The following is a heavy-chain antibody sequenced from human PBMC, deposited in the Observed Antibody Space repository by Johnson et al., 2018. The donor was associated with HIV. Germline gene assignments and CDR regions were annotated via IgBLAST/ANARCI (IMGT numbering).Heavy chain of an antibody. CDR3: AKAELVGALEGGAFDI. Sequence: VQLVESGGGVVQPGRSLRLSCAASGFTFSSYGMHWVRQAPGKGLEWVAVISYDGSNKYYADSVKGRFTTSRDNSKNTLYLQMNSLRAEDTAVYYCAKAELVGALEGGAFDIWGQGTMVTVSS. D-gene: IGHD1-26*01. CDR2: ISYDGSNK. V-gene: IGHV3-30*18. J-gene: IGHJ3*02. CDR1: GFTFSSYG.